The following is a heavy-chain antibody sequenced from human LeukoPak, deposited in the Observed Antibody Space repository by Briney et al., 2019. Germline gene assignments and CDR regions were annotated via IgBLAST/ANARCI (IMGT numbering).Heavy chain of an antibody. D-gene: IGHD7-27*01. CDR1: GFTFGDYA. J-gene: IGHJ4*02. Sequence: GGSLRLSCSASGFTFGDYAMSWFRQAPGKGLERVGFIRSKACGGTTEYAASVKGRFTISRDDSKSIAYLQMNSLKTEDTAVYYCTRDWGSGYYFDYWGQGTLVTVSS. CDR2: IRSKACGGTT. CDR3: TRDWGSGYYFDY. V-gene: IGHV3-49*03.